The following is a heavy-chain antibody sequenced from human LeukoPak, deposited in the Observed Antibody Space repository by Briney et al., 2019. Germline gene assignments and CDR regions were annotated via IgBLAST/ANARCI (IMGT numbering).Heavy chain of an antibody. CDR1: GFTLSNXG. Sequence: TGGSLRLSCAASGFTLSNXGXXXXRQAPXXXXEWVAXIXYXGSQXXXXGXXXXRXTXSRDNSKKTVYLQMNSLRAEDTAVYYCASDAVRYPLDWGQGTLVTVSS. V-gene: IGHV3-33*01. D-gene: IGHD2-2*01. CDR2: IXYXGSQX. CDR3: ASDAVRYPLD. J-gene: IGHJ1*01.